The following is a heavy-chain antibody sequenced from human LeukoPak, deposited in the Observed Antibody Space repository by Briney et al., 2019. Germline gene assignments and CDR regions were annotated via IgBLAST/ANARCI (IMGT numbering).Heavy chain of an antibody. CDR3: ARRSWFVDY. CDR2: IYSSGST. V-gene: IGHV4-59*08. Sequence: SETLSLTCTVSGGSLSSYYWGWIRQPPGKGLEWIGYIYSSGSTDYNPSLKSRVTISEDTSKNQFSLKLTSVTAADTAVYYCARRSWFVDYWGQGTLVTVSS. J-gene: IGHJ4*02. D-gene: IGHD6-13*01. CDR1: GGSLSSYY.